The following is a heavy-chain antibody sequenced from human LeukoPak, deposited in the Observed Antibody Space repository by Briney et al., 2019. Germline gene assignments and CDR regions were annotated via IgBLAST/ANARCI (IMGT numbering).Heavy chain of an antibody. J-gene: IGHJ4*02. D-gene: IGHD5-18*01. V-gene: IGHV1-69*04. CDR3: ARDPQPYSYGSYYFDY. CDR1: GGTFSSYA. Sequence: SVKVCCKASGGTFSSYAISWVRQAPGQGLEWMGRIIPIFGIANYAQKFQGRVTIAADKSTSTAYMELSSLRSEDTAVYYCARDPQPYSYGSYYFDYWGQGTLVTVSS. CDR2: IIPIFGIA.